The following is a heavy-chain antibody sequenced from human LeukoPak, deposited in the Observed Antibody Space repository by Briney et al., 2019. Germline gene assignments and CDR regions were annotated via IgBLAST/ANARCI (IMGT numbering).Heavy chain of an antibody. V-gene: IGHV3-30-3*01. Sequence: GGSLRLSCAAYGFTFSIYAMHWVRQAPGKGLEWVAVISYDGSNKYYADSVKGRFTISRDNSKNTLYLQMNSLRAEDTAVYYCARANYAHYFDYWGQGTLVTVSS. CDR2: ISYDGSNK. J-gene: IGHJ4*02. CDR1: GFTFSIYA. CDR3: ARANYAHYFDY. D-gene: IGHD1-7*01.